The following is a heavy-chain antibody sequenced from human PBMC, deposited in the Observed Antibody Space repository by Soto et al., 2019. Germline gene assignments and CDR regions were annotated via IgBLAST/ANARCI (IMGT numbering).Heavy chain of an antibody. CDR1: GFSLSTRGMR. CDR2: IDWDDDK. CDR3: ARSDTFGGTFDY. V-gene: IGHV2-70*04. D-gene: IGHD3-16*01. J-gene: IGHJ4*02. Sequence: SGPTLVNPTQTLTLTCTFSGFSLSTRGMRVSWIRQPPGKALEWIARIDWDDDKFYSTSLKTRLTISKDTSKNQVVLTVTNVDPVDTGTYYCARSDTFGGTFDYWGQGALVTVSS.